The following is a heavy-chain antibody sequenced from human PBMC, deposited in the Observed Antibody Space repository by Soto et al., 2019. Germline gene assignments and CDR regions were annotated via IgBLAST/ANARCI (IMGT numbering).Heavy chain of an antibody. Sequence: PSETLSLTCTVSGGSISSGGYYWSWIRQHPGKGLEWIGYIYYSGSTYYNPSLKSRVTISVDRSKNQFSLKLSSVTAADTAVYYCARGVGSSSLPWYYFDYWAKEPWSPSPQ. V-gene: IGHV4-31*03. D-gene: IGHD6-13*01. CDR1: GGSISSGGYY. CDR2: IYYSGST. CDR3: ARGVGSSSLPWYYFDY. J-gene: IGHJ4*01.